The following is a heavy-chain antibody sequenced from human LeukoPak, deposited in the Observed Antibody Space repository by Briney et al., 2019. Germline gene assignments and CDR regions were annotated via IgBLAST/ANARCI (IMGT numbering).Heavy chain of an antibody. Sequence: ASVKVSCKASGYTFTGYYMHWVRQAPGQGLEWMGWINPNSGGTNYAQKFQGRVTMTRDTSISPAYMELSRLRSDDTAVYYCAREYYDSSGSYEGYNWFDPWGQRTLVTVSA. CDR1: GYTFTGYY. J-gene: IGHJ5*02. D-gene: IGHD3-22*01. CDR3: AREYYDSSGSYEGYNWFDP. CDR2: INPNSGGT. V-gene: IGHV1-2*02.